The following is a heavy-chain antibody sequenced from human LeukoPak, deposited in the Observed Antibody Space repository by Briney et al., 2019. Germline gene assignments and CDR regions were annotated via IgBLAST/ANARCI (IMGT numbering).Heavy chain of an antibody. D-gene: IGHD4-11*01. J-gene: IGHJ4*02. V-gene: IGHV3-48*04. Sequence: GGSLRLSCAASGFTFSSYSMNWVRQAPGGGLEWVSYISSSSSAIYYADSVKGRFTISRDNAKDSLYLQMNSLRAEDTAVYHCARDNYGYACSWGQGTLVTVAS. CDR1: GFTFSSYS. CDR3: ARDNYGYACS. CDR2: ISSSSSAI.